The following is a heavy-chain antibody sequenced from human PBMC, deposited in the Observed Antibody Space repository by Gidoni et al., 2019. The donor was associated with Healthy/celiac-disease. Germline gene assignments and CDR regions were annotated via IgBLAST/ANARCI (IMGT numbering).Heavy chain of an antibody. CDR2: INPTSGGI. CDR3: ARGGQDGYSYALDYYYYMDA. J-gene: IGHJ6*03. D-gene: IGHD5-18*01. Sequence: QVQLVQSGAEVKKPGASVKVSCKASGYTFTGYYMHWGRQAPGQWLEWMGWINPTSGGINYAQKFQGRVTMTRDTSISTAYMELSRLRSDDTAVYYCARGGQDGYSYALDYYYYMDAWGKGTTVTVSS. CDR1: GYTFTGYY. V-gene: IGHV1-2*02.